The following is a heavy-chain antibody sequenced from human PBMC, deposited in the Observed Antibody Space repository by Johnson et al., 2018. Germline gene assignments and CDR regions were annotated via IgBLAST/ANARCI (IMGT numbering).Heavy chain of an antibody. CDR1: GFTFTSAW. CDR2: IGGKSDGGTT. CDR3: ATDLMLGRTR. J-gene: IGHJ4*02. Sequence: EVQLVESGGDLVKPGGSLTLSCAASGFTFTSAWMNWLRQAPGKGPECVGRIGGKSDGGTTLYATSVKDRFIISRDDSKDTLYLQMSSLTTDDTAVYYCATDLMLGRTRWGQGTLVTVSS. D-gene: IGHD1-1*01. V-gene: IGHV3-15*07.